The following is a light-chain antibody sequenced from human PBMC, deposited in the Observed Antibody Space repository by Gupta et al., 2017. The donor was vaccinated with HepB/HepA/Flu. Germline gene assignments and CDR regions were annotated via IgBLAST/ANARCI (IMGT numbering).Light chain of an antibody. V-gene: IGKV3-11*01. CDR3: QQRSNWHPSLT. CDR2: DAS. CDR1: QSVSSY. J-gene: IGKJ4*01. Sequence: EIVLTQSPATLSLSPGERATLSCRARQSVSSYLAWYQQKPGQAPRLLIYDASNRATGITARCSGSGDGTDFNLTISSREPEDFEVYYCQQRSNWHPSLTFGGGTXVEIK.